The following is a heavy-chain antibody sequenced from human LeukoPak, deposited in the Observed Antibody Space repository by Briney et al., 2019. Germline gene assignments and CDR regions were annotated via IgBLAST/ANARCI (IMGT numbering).Heavy chain of an antibody. D-gene: IGHD6-19*01. CDR3: ARAVRQQWLPRSYYYYYMDV. CDR2: IIPIFGTA. Sequence: SVKVSCKASGYTFTGYYMHWVRQAPGQGLEWMGGIIPIFGTANYAQKFQGRVTITTDESTSTAYMELSSLRSEDTAVYYCARAVRQQWLPRSYYYYYMDVWGKGTTVTVSS. J-gene: IGHJ6*03. CDR1: GYTFTGYY. V-gene: IGHV1-69*05.